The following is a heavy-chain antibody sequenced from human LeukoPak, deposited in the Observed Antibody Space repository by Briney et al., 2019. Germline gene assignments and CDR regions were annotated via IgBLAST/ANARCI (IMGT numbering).Heavy chain of an antibody. V-gene: IGHV4-4*07. CDR3: ARAPTGTGGWNWFDP. Sequence: SETLSLTCTVSGGSISSYYWSWIWQPAGKGLESIGRIYPSGSTNYNPSLKSRVTMSVDTSKNQFSLKLSSVTAADTAVYYCARAPTGTGGWNWFDPWGQGTLVTVSS. J-gene: IGHJ5*02. CDR2: IYPSGST. CDR1: GGSISSYY. D-gene: IGHD1-1*01.